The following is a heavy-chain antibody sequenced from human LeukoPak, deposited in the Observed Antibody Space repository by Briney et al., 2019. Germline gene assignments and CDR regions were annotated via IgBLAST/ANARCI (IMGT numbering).Heavy chain of an antibody. D-gene: IGHD6-13*01. V-gene: IGHV5-51*01. CDR2: IYPGDSDT. J-gene: IGHJ3*02. CDR3: ARRGSSSWPPPPHDAFDI. CDR1: GYSFTSYW. Sequence: RGESLKISCKGSGYSFTSYWIGWVRQMPGKGLEWMGIIYPGDSDTRYSPSFQGQVTISADKSISTAYLQWSSLKASDTAMYYCARRGSSSWPPPPHDAFDIWGQGTMATVSS.